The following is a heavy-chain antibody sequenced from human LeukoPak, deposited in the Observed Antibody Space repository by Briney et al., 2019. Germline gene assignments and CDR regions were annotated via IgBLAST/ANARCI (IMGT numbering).Heavy chain of an antibody. CDR3: APLIPVTKFYNYYYMDV. Sequence: ASVKVSCKXSGYTFTDYYMHWVQQAPGKGLEWMGLVDPEDGETIYSEKFQGRVTITADTSTDTAYMELSSLRSEDTAVYYCAPLIPVTKFYNYYYMDVWGKGTTVTVSS. J-gene: IGHJ6*03. CDR1: GYTFTDYY. D-gene: IGHD4-17*01. CDR2: VDPEDGET. V-gene: IGHV1-69-2*01.